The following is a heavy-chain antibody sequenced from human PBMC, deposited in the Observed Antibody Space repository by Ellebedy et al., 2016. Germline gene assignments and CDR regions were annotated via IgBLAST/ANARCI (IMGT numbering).Heavy chain of an antibody. J-gene: IGHJ4*02. CDR1: GFSFSTLW. D-gene: IGHD1-14*01. CDR2: IKEDGSEK. CDR3: ARENRTNDY. V-gene: IGHV3-7*04. Sequence: GESLKISCAASGFSFSTLWMSWVRQAPGKGLEWVANIKEDGSEKNYVDSVKGRFTISRDNAKNSLYLQMNSVRAEDTAVYYCARENRTNDYWGQGTLVTVSS.